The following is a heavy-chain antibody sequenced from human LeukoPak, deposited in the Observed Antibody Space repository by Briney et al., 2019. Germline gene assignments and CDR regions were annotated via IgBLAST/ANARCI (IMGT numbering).Heavy chain of an antibody. CDR1: GFTFSSTY. CDR2: IHNNGNA. Sequence: GGSLRLSCVASGFTFSSTYMSWVRQAPGKGLEWVSVIHNNGNAYYADSVKGRFTFSRDNSKNTLNLQMNSLRAEDTAMYYCAALARDYWGQGTLVTVSS. J-gene: IGHJ4*02. CDR3: AALARDY. V-gene: IGHV3-53*01.